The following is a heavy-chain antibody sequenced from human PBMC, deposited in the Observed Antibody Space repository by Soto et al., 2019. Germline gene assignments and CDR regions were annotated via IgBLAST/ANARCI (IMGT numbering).Heavy chain of an antibody. D-gene: IGHD6-13*01. CDR1: GFTFSSYA. J-gene: IGHJ4*02. CDR2: ISGSGGRT. Sequence: GESLKISCAASGFTFSSYAMSWVRPAPGKGLEWVSGISGSGGRTYYADSVKGRFTISRDNSKNTQYLQMNSLRAQDAAVYDCAKGGVAGAAAGTLDYWGQGTLVTVSS. V-gene: IGHV3-23*01. CDR3: AKGGVAGAAAGTLDY.